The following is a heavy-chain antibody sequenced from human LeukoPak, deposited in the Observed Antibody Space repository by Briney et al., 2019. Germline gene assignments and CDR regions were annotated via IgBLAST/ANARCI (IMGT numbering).Heavy chain of an antibody. CDR2: IRYDGSNK. CDR1: GFTFSSYA. V-gene: IGHV3-30*02. D-gene: IGHD6-19*01. Sequence: GGSLRLSCAASGFTFSSYAMHWVRQAPGKGLEWVAFIRYDGSNKYYADSVKGRFTISRDNSKNTLYLQMNSLRAEDTAVYYCAKVPRVLSGWYEKPPGYFDYWGQGTLVTVSS. CDR3: AKVPRVLSGWYEKPPGYFDY. J-gene: IGHJ4*02.